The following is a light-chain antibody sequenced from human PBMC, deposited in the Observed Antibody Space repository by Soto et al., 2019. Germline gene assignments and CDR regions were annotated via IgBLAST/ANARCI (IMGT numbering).Light chain of an antibody. CDR2: DVS. J-gene: IGLJ1*01. Sequence: LTQPRSVSGSPGQSVTISCTGTSSDVGVYNYVSWYQQYPGKAPKIMIYDVSKRPSRVPDRFSGSKSDNTASLTISGLQAEDEADYYCCSYAGSYTFVFGIGTKVTVL. CDR1: SSDVGVYNY. V-gene: IGLV2-11*01. CDR3: CSYAGSYTFV.